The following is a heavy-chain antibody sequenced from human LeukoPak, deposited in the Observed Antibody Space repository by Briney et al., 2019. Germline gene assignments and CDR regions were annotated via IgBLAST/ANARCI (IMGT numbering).Heavy chain of an antibody. CDR2: ISGSGGST. V-gene: IGHV3-23*01. CDR3: AKDLVVTTTYYFDS. J-gene: IGHJ4*02. CDR1: GFTFSSYA. D-gene: IGHD4-23*01. Sequence: GGSLRLSCAASGFTFSSYAMSWVRQAPGKGLEWVAAISGSGGSTYYADSVTGRFTISRDNSKNTLYLQMNSLRAEDTAVYYCAKDLVVTTTYYFDSWGQGTLVTVSS.